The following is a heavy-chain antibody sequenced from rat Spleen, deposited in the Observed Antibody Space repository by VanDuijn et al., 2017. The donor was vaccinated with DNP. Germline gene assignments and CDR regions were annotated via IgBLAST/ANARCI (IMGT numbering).Heavy chain of an antibody. CDR2: ILYDGSST. D-gene: IGHD4-6*01. Sequence: EVQLVESGGGLVQPGRSLKLSCAASGFTFSDYYMAWVRQAPKKGLEWGATILYDGSSTYYGNSVRGRVTISRDNAKITLYLQVDSRRSEDTDTYYCATGIGGPDYWGQGVMVTVSS. CDR1: GFTFSDYY. V-gene: IGHV5S10*01. CDR3: ATGIGGPDY. J-gene: IGHJ2*01.